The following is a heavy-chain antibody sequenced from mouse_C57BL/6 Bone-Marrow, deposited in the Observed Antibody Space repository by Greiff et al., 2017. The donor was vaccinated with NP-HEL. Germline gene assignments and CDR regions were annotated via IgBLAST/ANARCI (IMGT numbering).Heavy chain of an antibody. CDR1: CNALRLSS. CDR2: IYPGDGDT. CDR3: ARWTTVVATGYFDV. J-gene: IGHJ1*03. Sequence: GQRQQFVGGRVKPGASVKISSNAACNALRLSSMPRPKTRPGPCLDWIGQIYPGDGDTNYNGQFKGKATLTADKSSSTAYMQLSSLTSEDSAVYFCARWTTVVATGYFDVWGTGTTVTVSS. V-gene: IGHV1-80*01. D-gene: IGHD1-1*01.